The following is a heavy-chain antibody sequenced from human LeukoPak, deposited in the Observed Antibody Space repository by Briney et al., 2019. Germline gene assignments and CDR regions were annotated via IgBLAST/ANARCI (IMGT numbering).Heavy chain of an antibody. CDR3: AKGYYDFWSDWDYVDV. J-gene: IGHJ6*03. D-gene: IGHD3-3*01. CDR2: ISWNSGSI. CDR1: GFTFDDYA. Sequence: GGSLRLSCAASGFTFDDYAMHWVRQAPGKGLEWVSGISWNSGSIGYADSVKGRFTISRDNAKNSLYLQMNSLRAEDMALYYCAKGYYDFWSDWDYVDVWGKGTTVTVSS. V-gene: IGHV3-9*03.